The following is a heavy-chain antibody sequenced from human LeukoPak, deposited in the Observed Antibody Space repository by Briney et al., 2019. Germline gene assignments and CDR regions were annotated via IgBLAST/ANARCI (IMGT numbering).Heavy chain of an antibody. J-gene: IGHJ6*03. CDR3: ATNGVVPPDTYYYYMDV. CDR1: GFTFSRNW. D-gene: IGHD2-2*01. V-gene: IGHV3-7*01. Sequence: GGSLRLSCAASGFTFSRNWMTWVRQAPGKGLEWVGNIKQDGSETYYVDSVKGRFTISRDNTKNSLQLQMNSLRAEDTAVYFCATNGVVPPDTYYYYMDVRGKGTTVTVSS. CDR2: IKQDGSET.